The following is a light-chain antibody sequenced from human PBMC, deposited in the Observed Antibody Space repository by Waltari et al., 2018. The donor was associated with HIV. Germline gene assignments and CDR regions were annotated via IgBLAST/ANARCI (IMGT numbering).Light chain of an antibody. CDR2: GSG. CDR1: SSNIGAGYD. J-gene: IGLJ2*01. Sequence: QSVLTQPPSVSGAPGQRVTISCTGSSSNIGAGYDIHWYQQLPGTAPKLLIYGSGNRHSGVPDRFAGSKSGTSASLAITGLQAEDEADYYCQSYDSSLTGSVFGGGTKLTVL. CDR3: QSYDSSLTGSV. V-gene: IGLV1-40*01.